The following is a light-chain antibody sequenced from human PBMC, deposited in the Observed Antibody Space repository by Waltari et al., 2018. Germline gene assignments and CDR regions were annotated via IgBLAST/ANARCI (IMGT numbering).Light chain of an antibody. CDR2: NNF. CDR1: NPNTGRNT. CDR3: ATWDDSLNGPV. J-gene: IGLJ2*01. V-gene: IGLV1-44*01. Sequence: QSVLTQPPSTSGTPRQRFTTPCSGNNPNTGRNTVIWYQQFPGAAPTLLVYNNFQRPSGVPDRFSGSKSGTSASLAILGVRPEDEADYYCATWDDSLNGPVFGGGTKLTVL.